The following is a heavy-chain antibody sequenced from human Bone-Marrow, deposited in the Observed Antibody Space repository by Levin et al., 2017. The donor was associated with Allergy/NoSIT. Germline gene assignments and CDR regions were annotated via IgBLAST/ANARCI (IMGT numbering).Heavy chain of an antibody. CDR2: IKTKGEGETT. J-gene: IGHJ4*02. CDR3: TTAVLGNSEILTGLR. D-gene: IGHD3-9*01. V-gene: IGHV3-15*01. CDR1: GFTFTKAW. Sequence: GESLKISCAASGFTFTKAWMTWVRQAPGKGLEWVGLIKTKGEGETTDYAAPVKGRFTMSRDDSKSTLYLQMNSLKTEDTAVYYCTTAVLGNSEILTGLRWGQGTPVTVSS.